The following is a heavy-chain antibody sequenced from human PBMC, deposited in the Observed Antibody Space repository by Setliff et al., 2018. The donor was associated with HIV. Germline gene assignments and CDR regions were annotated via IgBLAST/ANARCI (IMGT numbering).Heavy chain of an antibody. D-gene: IGHD6-13*01. J-gene: IGHJ4*02. V-gene: IGHV4-61*10. Sequence: SETLSLTCTVSGDSISSGGYYWSWIRQPAGQGLEWIGRIYTSGNTNYNPSTNYNPSLKSRITISLETSKNQFSLKLSSVTAADTAIYYCARTYSSNWYIDYWGQGTLVTVSS. CDR3: ARTYSSNWYIDY. CDR1: GDSISSGGYY. CDR2: IYTSGNT.